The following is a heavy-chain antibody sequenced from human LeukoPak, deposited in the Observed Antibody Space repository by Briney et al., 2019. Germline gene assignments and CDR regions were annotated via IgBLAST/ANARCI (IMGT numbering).Heavy chain of an antibody. Sequence: GGSLRLSCAASGFTFSGSAMHWVRQASGNGLDWVGRIRSKANSYATAYAASVKGRFTISRDDSKNTAYLQMNSLRAEDTAVYYCAKSGYNRFDYWGQGTLVTVSS. CDR3: AKSGYNRFDY. V-gene: IGHV3-73*01. CDR1: GFTFSGSA. D-gene: IGHD5-24*01. J-gene: IGHJ4*02. CDR2: IRSKANSYAT.